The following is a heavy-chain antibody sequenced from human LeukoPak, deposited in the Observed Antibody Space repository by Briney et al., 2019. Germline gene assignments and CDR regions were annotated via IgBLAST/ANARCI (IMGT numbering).Heavy chain of an antibody. CDR3: ARQGIWGFDY. CDR1: RGSISGYY. J-gene: IGHJ4*02. CDR2: IYYSGST. D-gene: IGHD3-16*01. Sequence: SETLSLTCTVSRGSISGYYWSWIRQPPGKGLEWIGYIYYSGSTNYNPSLKSRVTISVDTSKNQFSLKLSSVTAADTAVYYCARQGIWGFDYWGQGTLVTVSS. V-gene: IGHV4-59*01.